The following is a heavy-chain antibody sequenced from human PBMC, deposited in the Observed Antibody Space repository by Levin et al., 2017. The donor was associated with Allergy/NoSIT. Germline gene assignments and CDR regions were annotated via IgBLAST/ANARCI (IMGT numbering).Heavy chain of an antibody. CDR1: GFTFSSYG. CDR3: AKFGPGPITMVRGGVRTNFDY. V-gene: IGHV3-30*18. CDR2: ISYDGSNK. D-gene: IGHD3-10*01. Sequence: PGESLKISCAASGFTFSSYGMHWVRQAPGKGLEWVAVISYDGSNKYYADSVKGRFTISRDNSKNTLYLQMNSLRAEDTAVYYCAKFGPGPITMVRGGVRTNFDYWGQGTLVTVSS. J-gene: IGHJ4*02.